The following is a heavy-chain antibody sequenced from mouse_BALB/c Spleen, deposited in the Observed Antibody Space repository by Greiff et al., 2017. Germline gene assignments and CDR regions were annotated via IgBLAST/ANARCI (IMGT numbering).Heavy chain of an antibody. CDR3: ARDHDYDAMDY. J-gene: IGHJ4*01. V-gene: IGHV5-4*02. Sequence: EVQLVESGGGLVKPGGSLKLSCAASGFTFSDFYMYWVRQTPEKRLEWVATISDGGSYTYYPDSVKGRFTISRDNAKNNLYLQMSSLKSEDTAMYYCARDHDYDAMDYWGQGTSVTVSS. CDR2: ISDGGSYT. CDR1: GFTFSDFY.